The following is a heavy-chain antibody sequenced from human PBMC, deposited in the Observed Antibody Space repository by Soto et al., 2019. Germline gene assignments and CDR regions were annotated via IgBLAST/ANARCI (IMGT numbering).Heavy chain of an antibody. J-gene: IGHJ6*02. Sequence: GGSLRLSCGASGLTFSNFWMSWARQAPGKGLEWVANIKGDGSVTQYVASVEGRFTISRDNAKYSLYLQMNSLRVEDTALYYCVIPTRSVRGMGVWGQGTTVTVSS. V-gene: IGHV3-7*03. CDR2: IKGDGSVT. CDR1: GLTFSNFW. D-gene: IGHD6-6*01. CDR3: VIPTRSVRGMGV.